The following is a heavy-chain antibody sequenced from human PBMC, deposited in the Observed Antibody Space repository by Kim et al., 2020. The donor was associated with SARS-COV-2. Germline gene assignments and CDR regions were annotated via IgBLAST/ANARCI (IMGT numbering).Heavy chain of an antibody. CDR1: GDSITSSIYY. Sequence: SETLSLTCTVSGDSITSSIYYWAWLRQPPGKGLELIGSTHQSGSTYFNPSLKGRVAVAVDTSKNQLSLKLTSVTAADTAVYYCARRGMAVVDYWGQGTLV. J-gene: IGHJ4*02. V-gene: IGHV4-39*01. D-gene: IGHD6-19*01. CDR3: ARRGMAVVDY. CDR2: THQSGST.